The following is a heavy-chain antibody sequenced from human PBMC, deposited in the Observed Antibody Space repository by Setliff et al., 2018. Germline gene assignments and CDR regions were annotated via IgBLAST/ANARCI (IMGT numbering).Heavy chain of an antibody. V-gene: IGHV4-59*01. CDR2: LYYSGNT. J-gene: IGHJ6*03. CDR1: GGSISSYS. CDR3: ARGPPGYYYYMNV. Sequence: SETLSLTCNVSGGSISSYSWSWIRQAPGKGLEWIGYLYYSGNTNYNPSLKSRVTISGDTTQNYFSQKLTSVTEADTAVYYRARGPPGYYYYMNVWGQGTTVTVSS.